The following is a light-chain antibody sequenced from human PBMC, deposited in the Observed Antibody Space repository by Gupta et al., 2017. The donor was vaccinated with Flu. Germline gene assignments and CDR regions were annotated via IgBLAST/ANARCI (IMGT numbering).Light chain of an antibody. J-gene: IGKJ3*01. V-gene: IGKV1-39*01. CDR2: AAS. Sequence: GDRVTITCRASQSISTYLNWYQQKAGGAPRLLIYAASSLQSGVPSRFSGSGSGTEFALTISSLQPEDFATYYCQQSNDYPLTFGPGTKIDLK. CDR3: QQSNDYPLT. CDR1: QSISTY.